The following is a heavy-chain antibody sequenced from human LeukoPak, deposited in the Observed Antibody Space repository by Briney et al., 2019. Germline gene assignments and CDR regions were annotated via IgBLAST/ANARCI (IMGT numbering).Heavy chain of an antibody. V-gene: IGHV3-48*03. CDR1: GFTFSSYE. D-gene: IGHD6-19*01. J-gene: IGHJ4*02. CDR2: ISSSGSTI. CDR3: ARDLAGADY. Sequence: GGSLRLSCAASGFTFSSYEMNWVRQAPGKGLEWVSYISSSGSTIYYADSVKGRFTISRDNAKNSLYLHMNSLRAEDTAVYYCARDLAGADYWGQGTLVTVSS.